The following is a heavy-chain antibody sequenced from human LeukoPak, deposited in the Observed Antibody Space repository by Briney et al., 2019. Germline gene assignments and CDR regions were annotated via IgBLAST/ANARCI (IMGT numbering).Heavy chain of an antibody. Sequence: GGSLRLSCAASGFTFSTYSMNWVRQAPGKGLEWVSFIDISGTYIYYGESMKGRFTISRDNAKNSLYLQMNGLRAEDTAVYYCARGRSITLLRGVAMSDGFDIWGQGTMVAVSS. CDR2: IDISGTYI. CDR1: GFTFSTYS. D-gene: IGHD3-10*01. V-gene: IGHV3-21*01. J-gene: IGHJ3*02. CDR3: ARGRSITLLRGVAMSDGFDI.